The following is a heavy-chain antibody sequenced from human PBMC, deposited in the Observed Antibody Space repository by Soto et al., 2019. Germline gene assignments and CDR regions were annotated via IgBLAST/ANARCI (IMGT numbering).Heavy chain of an antibody. Sequence: SVKVSCKASGGTFSSYAISWVRQAPGQGLEWMGGIIPIFGTANYAQKFQGRVTITADESTSTAYMELSSLRSEDTAVYYCAISWSLGIAVAGRWTDYYYYGMDVWGQGPTVTVYS. CDR2: IIPIFGTA. V-gene: IGHV1-69*13. D-gene: IGHD6-19*01. J-gene: IGHJ6*02. CDR1: GGTFSSYA. CDR3: AISWSLGIAVAGRWTDYYYYGMDV.